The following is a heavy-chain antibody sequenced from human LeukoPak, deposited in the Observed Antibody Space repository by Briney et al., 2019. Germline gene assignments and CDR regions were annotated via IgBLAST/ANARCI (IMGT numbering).Heavy chain of an antibody. Sequence: TGGSLRLSCAASGFTFSSYAMSWVRQAPGKGLEWVAVISYDGSNKYYADSVKGRFTISRDNSKNTLYLQMNSLRAEDTAVYYCARDDCSSTSCYKNFDYWGQGTLVTVSS. D-gene: IGHD2-2*02. V-gene: IGHV3-30-3*01. CDR2: ISYDGSNK. CDR1: GFTFSSYA. J-gene: IGHJ4*02. CDR3: ARDDCSSTSCYKNFDY.